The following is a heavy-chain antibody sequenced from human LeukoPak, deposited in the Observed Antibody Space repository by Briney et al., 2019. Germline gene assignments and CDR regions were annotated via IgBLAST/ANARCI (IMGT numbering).Heavy chain of an antibody. CDR1: GYTFTSYY. V-gene: IGHV1-46*01. CDR3: ARGGSIAAAGTEDQYNWFDP. Sequence: ASVKVSCKASGYTFTSYYMHWVRQAPGQGLEWMGIINPSGGSTSCAQKFQGRVTMTRDTSTSTVYMELSSLRSEDTAVYYCARGGSIAAAGTEDQYNWFDPWGQGTLVTVSS. J-gene: IGHJ5*02. CDR2: INPSGGST. D-gene: IGHD6-13*01.